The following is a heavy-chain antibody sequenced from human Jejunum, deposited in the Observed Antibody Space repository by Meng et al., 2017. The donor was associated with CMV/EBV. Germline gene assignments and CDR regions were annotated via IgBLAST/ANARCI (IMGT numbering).Heavy chain of an antibody. D-gene: IGHD1-26*01. J-gene: IGHJ4*02. CDR3: ARGTSGRRLNFDY. CDR1: GGSISSYY. Sequence: VSGGSISSYYWSWLRQPPGKGLEWIGYIYYSGSTNYNPSLKSRVTISVDTSKNQFSLKLSSVTTADTAVYFCARGTSGRRLNFDYWGRGTLVTVSS. V-gene: IGHV4-59*01. CDR2: IYYSGST.